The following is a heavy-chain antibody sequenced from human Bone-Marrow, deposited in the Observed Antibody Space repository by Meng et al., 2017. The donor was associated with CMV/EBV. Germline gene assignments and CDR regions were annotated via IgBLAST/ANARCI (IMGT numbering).Heavy chain of an antibody. CDR2: IKPDGTDT. Sequence: GGSLRLSCAASGFIFSSNWMTWVRQAPGKGLEWVANIKPDGTDTYYADSVKGRFTISRDNAENSLYLQMNSLRAEDTAIYYCARNTVASPGDYWGQGTLGTFSS. CDR1: GFIFSSNW. D-gene: IGHD2/OR15-2a*01. J-gene: IGHJ4*02. V-gene: IGHV3-7*01. CDR3: ARNTVASPGDY.